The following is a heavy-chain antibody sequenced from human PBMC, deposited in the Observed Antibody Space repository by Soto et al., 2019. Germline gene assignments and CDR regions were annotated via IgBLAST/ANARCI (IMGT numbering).Heavy chain of an antibody. Sequence: HPGGSLRLSCSASGFTFSSYAMHWVRQAPGKGLEYVSAISSNGGSTYYADSVKGRFTISRDNSKNTLYLQMSSLRAEDTAVYYCVKGRGYCSSTSCPPFDYWGQGTLVTVSS. D-gene: IGHD2-2*01. V-gene: IGHV3-64D*06. J-gene: IGHJ4*02. CDR1: GFTFSSYA. CDR2: ISSNGGST. CDR3: VKGRGYCSSTSCPPFDY.